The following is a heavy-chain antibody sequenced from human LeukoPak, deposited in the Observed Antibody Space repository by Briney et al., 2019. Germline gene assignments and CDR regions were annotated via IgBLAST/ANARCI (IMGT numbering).Heavy chain of an antibody. V-gene: IGHV3-23*01. D-gene: IGHD2-15*01. J-gene: IGHJ4*02. Sequence: PGGSLRLSCAASGFSFSHYAMSWVRQAPGKGLEWVSGISGSGGTTYYADSVKGRFTISRDNSKNTLYLQMNSLRAEDTAVYYCAKGCCSAGSCVHSDYWGQGTLVTVSS. CDR1: GFSFSHYA. CDR2: ISGSGGTT. CDR3: AKGCCSAGSCVHSDY.